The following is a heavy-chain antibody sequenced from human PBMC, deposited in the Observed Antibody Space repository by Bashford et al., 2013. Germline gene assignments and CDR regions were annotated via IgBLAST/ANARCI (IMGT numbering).Heavy chain of an antibody. Sequence: VRQAPGKGLVWVSRINTDGSNTTYADSVKGRLTISRDNARNTLYLQMNSLRAEDTAVYYCAREHTIAGYSSGWIDYVGPGNPGH. D-gene: IGHD6-19*01. CDR3: AREHTIAGYSSGWIDY. J-gene: IGHJ4*02. CDR2: INTDGSNT. V-gene: IGHV3-74*01.